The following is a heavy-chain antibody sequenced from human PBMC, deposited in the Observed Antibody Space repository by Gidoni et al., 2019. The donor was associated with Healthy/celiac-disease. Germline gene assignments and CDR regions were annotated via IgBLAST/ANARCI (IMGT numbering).Heavy chain of an antibody. V-gene: IGHV1-69*01. CDR3: ARGSGYSYGYVPY. CDR1: GGTFSSYA. D-gene: IGHD5-18*01. Sequence: QVQLVQSGAAVKKPGSSVKVSYTASGGTFSSYAISWVRQAPGQGLEWMGGIIPIFGTADYAQKFQGRVTITADESTSTAYMGLSSLRSEDTAVYYCARGSGYSYGYVPYWGQGTLVTVSS. CDR2: IIPIFGTA. J-gene: IGHJ4*01.